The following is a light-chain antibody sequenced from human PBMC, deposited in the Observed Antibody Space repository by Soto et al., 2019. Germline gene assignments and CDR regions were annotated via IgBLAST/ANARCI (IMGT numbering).Light chain of an antibody. Sequence: DIQMTQSPSTLSASVGDRVTITCRASQSITNSKLAWYQQKPGKAPKVVIYKASSLQSGVPPRFSGSGYGTEFTLTISSLQPDDFATYYCQHYHSYPLTFGGGTKVEIK. CDR3: QHYHSYPLT. CDR1: QSITNSK. CDR2: KAS. J-gene: IGKJ4*01. V-gene: IGKV1-5*03.